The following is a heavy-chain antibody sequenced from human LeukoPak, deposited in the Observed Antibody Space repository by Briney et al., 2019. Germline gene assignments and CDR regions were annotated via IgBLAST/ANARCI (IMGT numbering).Heavy chain of an antibody. V-gene: IGHV1-58*02. CDR1: GFTFTSSA. Sequence: SVKVSCKXSGFTFTSSAMQWVRQARGQRLEGIGWIVVGSGNTNYAQKFQERVTITRDMSTSTAYMELSSLRSEDTAVYYCAAKLGYCSSTSCQPPWGQGTLVTVSS. CDR2: IVVGSGNT. CDR3: AAKLGYCSSTSCQPP. J-gene: IGHJ5*02. D-gene: IGHD2-2*01.